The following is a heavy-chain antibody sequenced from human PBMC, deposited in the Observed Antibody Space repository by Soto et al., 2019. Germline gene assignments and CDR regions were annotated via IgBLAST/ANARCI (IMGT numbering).Heavy chain of an antibody. V-gene: IGHV1-69*13. CDR3: ARGGGYCSSTSCYTRAYIDY. Sequence: GASVKVSCKASGGTFSSYAISWVRQAPGQGLEWMGGIIPIFGTANYAQKFQGRVTITADESTSTAYMELSSLRSEDTAVYYCARGGGYCSSTSCYTRAYIDYWGQGTLVTVSS. CDR2: IIPIFGTA. D-gene: IGHD2-2*02. J-gene: IGHJ4*02. CDR1: GGTFSSYA.